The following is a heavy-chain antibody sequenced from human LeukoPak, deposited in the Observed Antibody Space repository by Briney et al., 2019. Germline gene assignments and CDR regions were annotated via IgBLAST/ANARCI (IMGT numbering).Heavy chain of an antibody. D-gene: IGHD3-16*01. Sequence: GGSLRLSCAASGFTFSSYAMRWVRQAPGKRLEYVSAITNNGDSTYYANSVKGRFIISRDNSKNTLYLQMGSLRAEDMAAYYCARVGDKGAFDYWGQGTLVTVSS. V-gene: IGHV3-64*01. CDR2: ITNNGDST. J-gene: IGHJ4*02. CDR1: GFTFSSYA. CDR3: ARVGDKGAFDY.